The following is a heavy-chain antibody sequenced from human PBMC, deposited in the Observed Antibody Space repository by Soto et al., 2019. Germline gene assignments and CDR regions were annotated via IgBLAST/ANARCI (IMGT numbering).Heavy chain of an antibody. D-gene: IGHD2-21*01. CDR2: IYYSGST. Sequence: SETLCHTCTVAGGTSISYDWRWILQPQGKGLEWIGYIYYSGSTNYNPSLKSRVTISVDTSKNQFSLKLSSVTAADTAVYYCARLGVVVDAFDIWGQGTMVTVSS. J-gene: IGHJ3*02. CDR3: ARLGVVVDAFDI. CDR1: GGTSISYD. V-gene: IGHV4-59*01.